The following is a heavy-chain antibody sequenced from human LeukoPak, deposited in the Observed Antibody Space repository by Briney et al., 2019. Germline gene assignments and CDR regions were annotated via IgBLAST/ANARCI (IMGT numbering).Heavy chain of an antibody. Sequence: GGSLRLSCAASGFTFSRYSMNWVRQAPGKGLEWVSSISDDGKYIYYADSVKGRFSISRDNAKSSLYLQMNSLRSEDTAVYYCARDGAATGITLPQHWGQGTLVTVSS. V-gene: IGHV3-21*01. D-gene: IGHD1-14*01. J-gene: IGHJ1*01. CDR2: ISDDGKYI. CDR1: GFTFSRYS. CDR3: ARDGAATGITLPQH.